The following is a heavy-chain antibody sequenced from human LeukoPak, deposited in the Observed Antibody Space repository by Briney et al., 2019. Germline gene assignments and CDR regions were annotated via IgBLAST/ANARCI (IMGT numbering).Heavy chain of an antibody. CDR3: ARGVEPLAANTLAY. V-gene: IGHV3-53*01. Sequence: GGSLRLSCAASGFTFITNDMTWVRQAPGKGLEWVSVFYSDGNTKYADSVQGRFTISRDNSKNTLYLEMNSLSPDDTAVYYCARGVEPLAANTLAYWGQGTLVTVSS. D-gene: IGHD1-14*01. CDR1: GFTFITND. CDR2: FYSDGNT. J-gene: IGHJ4*02.